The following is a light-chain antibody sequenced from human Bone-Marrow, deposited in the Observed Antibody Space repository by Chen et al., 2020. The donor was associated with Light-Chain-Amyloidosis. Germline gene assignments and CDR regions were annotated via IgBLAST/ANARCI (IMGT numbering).Light chain of an antibody. CDR2: EVT. CDR1: SSDVGGDNP. V-gene: IGLV2-14*01. CDR3: SSYTITNTLV. Sequence: QSALTQPASLSGSPGQSITISCTGTSSDVGGDNPVSWYQQHPDKAPKLMIYEVTNRPSWVPDRFSGSKSDNTASLTISGLQTEDEADYFCSSYTITNTLVFGSGTRVTVL. J-gene: IGLJ1*01.